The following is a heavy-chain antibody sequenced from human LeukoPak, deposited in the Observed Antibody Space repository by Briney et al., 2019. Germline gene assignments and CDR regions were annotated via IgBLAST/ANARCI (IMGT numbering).Heavy chain of an antibody. CDR3: ARLLYLTDL. D-gene: IGHD3-10*01. J-gene: IGHJ1*01. V-gene: IGHV3-48*03. Sequence: PGGSLRLSCAASGFTFSTYEVNWVRQAPGKGLEWVSYISSSGSTRHYADSVKGRFTISRDNAKNSLYLQMDSLRAEDTAVYYCARLLYLTDLWGQGTLVTASS. CDR1: GFTFSTYE. CDR2: ISSSGSTR.